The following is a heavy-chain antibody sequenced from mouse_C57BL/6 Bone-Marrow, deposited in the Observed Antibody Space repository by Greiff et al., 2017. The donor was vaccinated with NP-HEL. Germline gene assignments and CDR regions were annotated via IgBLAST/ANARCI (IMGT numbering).Heavy chain of an antibody. J-gene: IGHJ2*01. D-gene: IGHD1-1*01. V-gene: IGHV1-64*01. CDR3: ARHLLYYYGSREDY. CDR1: GYTFTSYW. Sequence: QVQLKQPGAELVKPGASVKLSCKASGYTFTSYWMHWVKQRPGQGLEWIGMIHPNSGSTNYNEKFKSKATLTVDKSSSTAYMQLSSLTSEDSAVYYCARHLLYYYGSREDYWGQGTTLTVSS. CDR2: IHPNSGST.